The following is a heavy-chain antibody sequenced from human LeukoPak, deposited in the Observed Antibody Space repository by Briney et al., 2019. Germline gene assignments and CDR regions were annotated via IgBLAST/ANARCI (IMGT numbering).Heavy chain of an antibody. CDR1: GGTFSSYA. D-gene: IGHD7-27*01. V-gene: IGHV1-69*13. CDR3: ARTGGNWDDAFDI. Sequence: SVKVSCKASGGTFSSYAISWVRQAPGQGLEWMGGIIPIFGTANFAQKFQGRVTITADESTSTAYIELSSLRSKDTAVYYCARTGGNWDDAFDIWGQGTMVTVSS. CDR2: IIPIFGTA. J-gene: IGHJ3*02.